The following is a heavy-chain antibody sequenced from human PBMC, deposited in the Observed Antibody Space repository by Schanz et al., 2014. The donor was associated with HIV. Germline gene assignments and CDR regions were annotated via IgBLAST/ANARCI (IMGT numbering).Heavy chain of an antibody. CDR3: ARNWGWGFDF. CDR2: ISYDGTNK. Sequence: QVQLVESGGGVVQPGRSLRLSCAASGFTFDSYGIHWVRQAPGKGLEWVAVISYDGTNKKFADSVKGRFTISRDNSKNTLYLQMKSLRPEDTAVYYCARNWGWGFDFGGQGTLVTVSS. D-gene: IGHD7-27*01. V-gene: IGHV3-30*03. CDR1: GFTFDSYG. J-gene: IGHJ4*02.